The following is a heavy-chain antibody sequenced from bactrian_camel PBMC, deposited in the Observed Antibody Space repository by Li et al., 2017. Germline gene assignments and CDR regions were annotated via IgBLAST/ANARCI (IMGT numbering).Heavy chain of an antibody. J-gene: IGHJ4*01. CDR1: GFTFSSYA. Sequence: QLVESGGGLVQPGGSLRLSCAASGFTFSSYAMSWVRQAPGEGLEWVSDINSDGGGTYYTDSVKGRFTISRDNAKNTLYLQLNSLKTEDTAMYYCTKRISVYGGNWRQNYWGQGTQVTVS. V-gene: IGHV3S31*01. D-gene: IGHD6*01. CDR3: TKRISVYGGNWRQNY. CDR2: INSDGGGT.